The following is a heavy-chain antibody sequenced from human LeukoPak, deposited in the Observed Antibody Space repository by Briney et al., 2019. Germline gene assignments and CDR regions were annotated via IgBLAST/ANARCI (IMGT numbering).Heavy chain of an antibody. CDR2: ITGSGHST. V-gene: IGHV3-23*01. CDR3: AERTKSGWSTDAFDI. CDR1: GITFSSYA. Sequence: GGSLRLSCAASGITFSSYAMGWVRQAPGKGLEWVSSITGSGHSTYYADSVKGRFTISRDNSKNTLYLQMNSLRAEDTAVYYCAERTKSGWSTDAFDIWGQGTKVTVSS. J-gene: IGHJ3*02. D-gene: IGHD6-19*01.